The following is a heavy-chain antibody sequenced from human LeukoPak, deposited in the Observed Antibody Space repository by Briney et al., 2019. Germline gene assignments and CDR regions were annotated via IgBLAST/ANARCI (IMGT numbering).Heavy chain of an antibody. D-gene: IGHD6-6*01. V-gene: IGHV4-59*01. CDR2: IYYSGST. Sequence: SETLSLTCTVSGGSISSYYWSWLRQPPGKGLEWIGYIYYSGSTNYNPSLKSRVTISVDTSKNQFSQKLSSVTAADTAVYYCASYSSSSGVIDYWGQGTLVTVSS. CDR1: GGSISSYY. CDR3: ASYSSSSGVIDY. J-gene: IGHJ4*02.